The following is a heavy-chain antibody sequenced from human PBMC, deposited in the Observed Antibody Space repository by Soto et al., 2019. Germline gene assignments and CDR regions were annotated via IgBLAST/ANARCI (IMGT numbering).Heavy chain of an antibody. CDR1: GFTFSSYA. D-gene: IGHD6-19*01. Sequence: EVQLLESGGGLVQPGGSLRLSCAASGFTFSSYAMSWVGQAPGRGLEWVSAIRGSGGSTYYADSVKGRFTISRDNSKNTLYLQMNSLRAEDTAVYYCARRSSGWYFDYWGQGTLVTVSS. J-gene: IGHJ4*02. CDR3: ARRSSGWYFDY. CDR2: IRGSGGST. V-gene: IGHV3-23*01.